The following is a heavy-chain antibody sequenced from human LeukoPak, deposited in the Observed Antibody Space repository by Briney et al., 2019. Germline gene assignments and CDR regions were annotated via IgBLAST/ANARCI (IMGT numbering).Heavy chain of an antibody. CDR3: ARGQSYGWFDP. V-gene: IGHV3-21*01. CDR1: GFTFSTYS. J-gene: IGHJ5*02. Sequence: PGGSLRLSCAASGFTFSTYSMNWVRQAPGKGLEWVSSISGSSSYIYYPDSVKGRFTISRDSAQNSLYLQMNSLRAEDTAVYYCARGQSYGWFDPWGQGTLVTVSS. D-gene: IGHD5-18*01. CDR2: ISGSSSYI.